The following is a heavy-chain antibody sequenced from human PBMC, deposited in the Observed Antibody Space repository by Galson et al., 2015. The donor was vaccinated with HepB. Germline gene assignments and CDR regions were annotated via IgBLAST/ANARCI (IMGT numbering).Heavy chain of an antibody. Sequence: SLRLSCAASGFPFGSYTMIWVRQAPGKGLEWVSSVGHSDTHKFYADSVKGRFTISRDNAKNSLYLHMKSLRAEDTAVYHCAKLRVNLHTGGDVFDIWGLGTMVTVSS. CDR1: GFPFGSYT. CDR3: AKLRVNLHTGGDVFDI. D-gene: IGHD3-10*01. J-gene: IGHJ3*02. CDR2: VGHSDTHK. V-gene: IGHV3-21*01.